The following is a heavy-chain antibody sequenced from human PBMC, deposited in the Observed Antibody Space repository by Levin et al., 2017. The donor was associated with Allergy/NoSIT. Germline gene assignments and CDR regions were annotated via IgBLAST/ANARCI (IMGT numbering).Heavy chain of an antibody. Sequence: SGPTLVKPTETLTLTCTVSGFSLSNARMGVSWIRQPPGKALEWLAHIFSNDEKSYSTSLKSRLTISKDTSKSQVVLTMTNMDPVDTATYYCALGSYYLRARWFDPWGQGTLVTVSS. CDR2: IFSNDEK. J-gene: IGHJ5*02. CDR1: GFSLSNARMG. CDR3: ALGSYYLRARWFDP. V-gene: IGHV2-26*01. D-gene: IGHD3-10*01.